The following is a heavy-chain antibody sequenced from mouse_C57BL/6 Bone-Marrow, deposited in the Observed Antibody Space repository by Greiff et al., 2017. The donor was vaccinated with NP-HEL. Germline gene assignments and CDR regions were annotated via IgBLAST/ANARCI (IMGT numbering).Heavy chain of an antibody. V-gene: IGHV5-15*01. Sequence: EVKVVESGGGLVQPGGSLKLSCAASGFTFSDYGMAWVRQAPRKGPEWVAFISNLAYSINYADTVTGRFTISRENAKNTRYLAMISLRSAATAIYYRARQWDFDVWGTGTTVTVSS. CDR3: ARQWDFDV. CDR1: GFTFSDYG. CDR2: ISNLAYSI. J-gene: IGHJ1*03.